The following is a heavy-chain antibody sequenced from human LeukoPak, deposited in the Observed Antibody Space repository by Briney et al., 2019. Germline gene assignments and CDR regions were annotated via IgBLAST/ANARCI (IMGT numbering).Heavy chain of an antibody. V-gene: IGHV7-4-1*02. CDR3: AISPVYYDILTGYYKASPLDY. D-gene: IGHD3-9*01. CDR2: INTNTGNP. Sequence: ASVKVSCKASGYTFTRYAMNWVRQAPGQGLEWMGWINTNTGNPTYAQGFTGRFVSSLDTSVSTAYLQISSLKAEDTAVYYCAISPVYYDILTGYYKASPLDYWGQGTLVTVSS. J-gene: IGHJ4*02. CDR1: GYTFTRYA.